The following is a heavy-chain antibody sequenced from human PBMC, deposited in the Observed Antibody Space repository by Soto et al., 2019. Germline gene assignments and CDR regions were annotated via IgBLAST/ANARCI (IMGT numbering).Heavy chain of an antibody. J-gene: IGHJ6*02. CDR2: ISSYGGTI. CDR1: GITFSSYN. V-gene: IGHV3-48*01. CDR3: ARWGRDMDV. D-gene: IGHD3-10*01. Sequence: GSLRLSCAASGITFSSYNMNWLRQAPGKGLEWVSYISSYGGTIYYADSVRGRFTISRDNSKNSLFLQMNSLRAEDTAVYYCARWGRDMDVWGQGTTVTVSS.